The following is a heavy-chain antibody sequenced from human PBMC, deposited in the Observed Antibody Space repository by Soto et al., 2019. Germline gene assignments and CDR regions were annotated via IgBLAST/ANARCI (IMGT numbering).Heavy chain of an antibody. V-gene: IGHV4-59*01. J-gene: IGHJ5*02. CDR3: AGLLGGMGSSSRLAWFDP. CDR2: IYYSGST. Sequence: SETLSLTCTVSGGSISSYYWSWIRQPPGKGLEWIGYIYYSGSTNYNPSLKSRVTISVDTSKNQFSLKLSYVTAADTAVYYCAGLLGGMGSSSRLAWFDPWGQGTLVTVSS. D-gene: IGHD6-6*01. CDR1: GGSISSYY.